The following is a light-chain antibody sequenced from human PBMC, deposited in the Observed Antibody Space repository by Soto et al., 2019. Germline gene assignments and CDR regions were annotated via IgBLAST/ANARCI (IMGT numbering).Light chain of an antibody. CDR1: QSVSSN. Sequence: EVVMTQSPATLSVSPGERATLSCRASQSVSSNLAWYQQKPGQAPRLLIYGASTRATGIPARFSGSGSGTDFTLTISRLEAEDFAVYYCQQYGSSPITFGQGTRLENK. CDR3: QQYGSSPIT. CDR2: GAS. V-gene: IGKV3D-15*02. J-gene: IGKJ5*01.